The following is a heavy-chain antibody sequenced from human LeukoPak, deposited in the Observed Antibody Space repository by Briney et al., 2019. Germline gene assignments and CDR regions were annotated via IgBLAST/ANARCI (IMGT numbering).Heavy chain of an antibody. CDR3: ARAGHRKYYYDNAYDH. D-gene: IGHD3-22*01. V-gene: IGHV1-18*01. Sequence: ASAKVSCKASGYTYTNYGISWVRQAPGQGLEWMGWISGYNGHTNYAQKLQGRVTMTTHTSTSTAYMELRSLRSDDTAVYYCARAGHRKYYYDNAYDHWGQGTLVTVSS. CDR1: GYTYTNYG. J-gene: IGHJ4*02. CDR2: ISGYNGHT.